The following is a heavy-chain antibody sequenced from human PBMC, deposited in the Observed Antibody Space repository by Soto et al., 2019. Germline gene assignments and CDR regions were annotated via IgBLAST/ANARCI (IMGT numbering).Heavy chain of an antibody. CDR2: IIPIFGTA. D-gene: IGHD2-15*01. V-gene: IGHV1-69*06. CDR1: GGTFSSYA. J-gene: IGHJ6*02. Sequence: VASVKVSCKASGGTFSSYAISWVRQAPGQGLEWMGGIIPIFGTANYAQKFQGRVTITADKSTSTAYMELSSLRSEDTAVYYCASKVVVVAATRYYYYGMDVWGQGTTVTVSS. CDR3: ASKVVVVAATRYYYYGMDV.